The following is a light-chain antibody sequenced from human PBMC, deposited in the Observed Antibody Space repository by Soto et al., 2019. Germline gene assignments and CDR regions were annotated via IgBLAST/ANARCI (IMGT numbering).Light chain of an antibody. J-gene: IGLJ3*02. CDR3: SSYAGRDIWV. CDR1: SVDINY. CDR2: EVT. V-gene: IGLV2-8*01. Sequence: QSALTQPPCASGSRGQSGTISCTGTSVDINYVSWFQQHPGKAPKLIICEVTKRPSGVPDRFSGSKSGNTASLTVSGLQDDDEADYYCSSYAGRDIWVFGGGTKLTVL.